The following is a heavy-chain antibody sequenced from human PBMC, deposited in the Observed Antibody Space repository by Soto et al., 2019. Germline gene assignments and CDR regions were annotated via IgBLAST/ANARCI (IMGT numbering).Heavy chain of an antibody. CDR2: VSGSGGST. J-gene: IGHJ5*02. CDR3: AKYPRAKQQLVRWWFDP. D-gene: IGHD6-13*01. CDR1: GFTFSSYA. V-gene: IGHV3-23*01. Sequence: EVQLLESGGGLVQPGGSLRLSCAASGFTFSSYAMSWVRQAPGKGLEWVSAVSGSGGSTYYADSVKGRFTISRDNSKNTLYLQMNSLRAEDTAVYYCAKYPRAKQQLVRWWFDPWGQGTLVTVSS.